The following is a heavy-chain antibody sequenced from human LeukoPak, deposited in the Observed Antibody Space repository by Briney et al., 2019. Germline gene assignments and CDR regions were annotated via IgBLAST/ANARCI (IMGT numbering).Heavy chain of an antibody. J-gene: IGHJ3*02. CDR3: AKGYYDYIWGSYRSDAFDI. CDR2: ISGSGGLT. V-gene: IGHV3-23*01. Sequence: GGSLRLSCAATGFPFNSYVMTWVRQAPGKGLEWVSVISGSGGLTYHADSVKGRFTVSRDNSKNTLYLQMNSLRAEDTAVYSCAKGYYDYIWGSYRSDAFDIWGQGTMVTVSS. D-gene: IGHD3-16*02. CDR1: GFPFNSYV.